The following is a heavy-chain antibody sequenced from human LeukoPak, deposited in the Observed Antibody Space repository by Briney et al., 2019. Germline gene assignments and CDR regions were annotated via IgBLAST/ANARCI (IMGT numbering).Heavy chain of an antibody. CDR1: GFTFSSYS. V-gene: IGHV3-21*01. D-gene: IGHD6-19*01. CDR2: ISSSSSYI. Sequence: GGSLRLSCAASGFTFSSYSMNWVRQAPGKGLEWVSSISSSSSYIYYADSVKGRFTISRDNAKNSLYLQMNSLRAEDTAVYYCARGGYSSGWYSDYWGQGTLVTVSS. J-gene: IGHJ4*02. CDR3: ARGGYSSGWYSDY.